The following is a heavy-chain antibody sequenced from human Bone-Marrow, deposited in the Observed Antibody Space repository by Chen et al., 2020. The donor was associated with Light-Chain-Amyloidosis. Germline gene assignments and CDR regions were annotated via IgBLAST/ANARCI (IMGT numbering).Heavy chain of an antibody. CDR2: ISGSGGST. CDR1: GFTFSSYA. V-gene: IGHV3-23*01. D-gene: IGHD3-3*01. CDR3: AKFKGGCWSGFPPHFDY. J-gene: IGHJ4*02. Sequence: EVQLLESGGGLVQPGGSLRLSCAASGFTFSSYAMSWVRQAPGKGLEWVSAISGSGGSTYDADSVKGRFTISRDNAKNSLCQQMNSRRAEDTAVYYCAKFKGGCWSGFPPHFDYWGQGTLVTVSS.